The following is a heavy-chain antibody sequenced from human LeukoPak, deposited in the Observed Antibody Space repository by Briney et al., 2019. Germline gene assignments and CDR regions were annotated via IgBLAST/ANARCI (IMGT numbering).Heavy chain of an antibody. Sequence: SVKVSCKASGGTFSSYAISWVRQAPGQGLEWMGGIIPIFGTANYAQKFQGRVTITADESTSTAYMELSSLRSEDTAVYYCASSSRVAYYYDSSGSNGVFDYWGQGTLVTVSS. CDR1: GGTFSSYA. D-gene: IGHD3-22*01. CDR2: IIPIFGTA. CDR3: ASSSRVAYYYDSSGSNGVFDY. J-gene: IGHJ4*02. V-gene: IGHV1-69*13.